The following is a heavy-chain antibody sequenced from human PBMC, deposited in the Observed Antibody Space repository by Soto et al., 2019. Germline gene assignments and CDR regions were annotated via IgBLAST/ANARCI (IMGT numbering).Heavy chain of an antibody. D-gene: IGHD3-9*01. J-gene: IGHJ3*02. Sequence: GGSLRLSCAASGFTFSSYAMHWVRQAPGKGLEWVAVISYDGSNKYYADSVKGRFTISRDNSKNTLYLQMNSLRAEDTAVYYCARARGRMDDNAFDIWGQGTMVTVSS. CDR2: ISYDGSNK. CDR3: ARARGRMDDNAFDI. V-gene: IGHV3-30-3*01. CDR1: GFTFSSYA.